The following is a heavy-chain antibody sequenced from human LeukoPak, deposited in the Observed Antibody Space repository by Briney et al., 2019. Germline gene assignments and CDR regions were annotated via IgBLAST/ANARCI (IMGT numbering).Heavy chain of an antibody. V-gene: IGHV3-30*02. Sequence: GGSLRLSCTGSGFAFGDYAMSWVRQAPGKGLEWVAFIRYDGSNKYYADSVKGRFTISRDNSKNTLYLQMNSLRAEDTAVYYCAKDLREYSGYDFWFYFDYWGQGTLVTVSS. CDR1: GFAFGDYA. D-gene: IGHD5-12*01. CDR2: IRYDGSNK. CDR3: AKDLREYSGYDFWFYFDY. J-gene: IGHJ4*02.